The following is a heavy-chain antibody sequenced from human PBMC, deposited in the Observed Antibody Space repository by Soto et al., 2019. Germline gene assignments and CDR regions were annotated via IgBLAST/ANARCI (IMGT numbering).Heavy chain of an antibody. V-gene: IGHV1-69*13. CDR1: GGTFSSYA. D-gene: IGHD3-3*01. CDR2: IIPIFGTA. CDR3: ARVHPIFGVVTTIKTYYYYGMDV. J-gene: IGHJ6*02. Sequence: ASVKVSCKASGGTFSSYAISWVRQAPGQGLEWMGGIIPIFGTANYAQKFQGRVTITADESTSTAYMELSSLRSEDTAVYYCARVHPIFGVVTTIKTYYYYGMDVWGQGTTVTVSS.